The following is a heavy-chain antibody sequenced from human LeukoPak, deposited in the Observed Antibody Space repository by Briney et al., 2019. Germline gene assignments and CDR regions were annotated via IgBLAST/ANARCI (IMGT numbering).Heavy chain of an antibody. D-gene: IGHD4-17*01. CDR1: GFAFNFYW. V-gene: IGHV3-74*01. CDR3: ARDQYGDYYFIH. J-gene: IGHJ4*02. CDR2: INNDGSST. Sequence: PGGSLRLSCTASGFAFNFYWMHWVRQVPGKGPVWVSRINNDGSSTNYADSVRGRFTISRDNAMQTLYLQMFSLSVEDTAVYYCARDQYGDYYFIHWGQGTRVTVSS.